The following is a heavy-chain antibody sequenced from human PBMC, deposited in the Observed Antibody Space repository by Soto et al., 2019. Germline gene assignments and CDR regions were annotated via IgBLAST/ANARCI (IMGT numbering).Heavy chain of an antibody. Sequence: QVQVVQSGAEVKKPGASVKVSCKASGYTFTSYAMHWVRQAPGQRLEWMGWINAGNGKTKYSQKFQGRVTVTRDTSATTAYMELSSLRSEDTAVYYCARAGDDCSTTTCYIIDYWGQGTLVTVSS. V-gene: IGHV1-3*01. J-gene: IGHJ4*02. CDR3: ARAGDDCSTTTCYIIDY. D-gene: IGHD2-2*02. CDR1: GYTFTSYA. CDR2: INAGNGKT.